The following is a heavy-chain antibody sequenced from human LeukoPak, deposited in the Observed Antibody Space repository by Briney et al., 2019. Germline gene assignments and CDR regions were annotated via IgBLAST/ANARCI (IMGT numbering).Heavy chain of an antibody. CDR2: IYTSGST. CDR3: ARSPSVTYYDFWSGYFNDY. Sequence: SETLSLTCTVSGGSISIYYWSWIRQPAGKGLEWIGRIYTSGSTNYNPSLKSRVTMSVDTSKNQFSPKLSSVTAADTAVYYCARSPSVTYYDFWSGYFNDYWGQGTLVTVSS. CDR1: GGSISIYY. D-gene: IGHD3-3*01. J-gene: IGHJ4*02. V-gene: IGHV4-4*07.